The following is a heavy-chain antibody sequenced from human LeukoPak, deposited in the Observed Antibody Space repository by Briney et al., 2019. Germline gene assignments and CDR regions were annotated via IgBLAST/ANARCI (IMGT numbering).Heavy chain of an antibody. Sequence: ASVKVSCKASGYSFTVYYMHWVRQVPGQGLEWMGWINPSSGGTKFAQKFQGRVTMTRDTSISTAYMELSRLRSDDTAVYYCAREDASAFDIWGQGTMVTVSS. CDR2: INPSSGGT. CDR1: GYSFTVYY. V-gene: IGHV1-2*02. J-gene: IGHJ3*02. CDR3: AREDASAFDI.